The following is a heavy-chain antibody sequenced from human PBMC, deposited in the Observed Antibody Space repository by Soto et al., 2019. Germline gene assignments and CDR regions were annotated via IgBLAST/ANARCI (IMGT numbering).Heavy chain of an antibody. Sequence: SVKVSCKASGGTFTNYAFSWVQQAPGQGLEWMGGILPVLGTTNYAQKFQGRLTVTADEPTSTAYMELSSLTSEDTAVYYCARGSPYGSVSYEFIPHYYYYYGLDVWGQGTTVTVSS. CDR3: ARGSPYGSVSYEFIPHYYYYYGLDV. J-gene: IGHJ6*02. V-gene: IGHV1-69*13. D-gene: IGHD3-10*01. CDR2: ILPVLGTT. CDR1: GGTFTNYA.